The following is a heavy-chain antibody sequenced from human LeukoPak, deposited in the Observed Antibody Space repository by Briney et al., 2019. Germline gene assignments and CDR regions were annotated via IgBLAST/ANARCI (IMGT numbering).Heavy chain of an antibody. Sequence: PGESLRLSCAASGFSVSMKYMTWVRQAPGKGLEWVSVIFSGGTTYYADSVKGRFTVSRDNSKNMMYLQMNSLRAEDAAVYYCARFSGPGTQHYYMDVWGTGTTVTVSS. V-gene: IGHV3-53*01. J-gene: IGHJ6*03. CDR2: IFSGGTT. CDR3: ARFSGPGTQHYYMDV. D-gene: IGHD3-10*01. CDR1: GFSVSMKY.